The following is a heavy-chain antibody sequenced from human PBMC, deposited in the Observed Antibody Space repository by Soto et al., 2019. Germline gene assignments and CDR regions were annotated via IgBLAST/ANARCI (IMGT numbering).Heavy chain of an antibody. J-gene: IGHJ6*02. CDR2: ISYDGDNK. CDR1: GFTFSYHA. D-gene: IGHD2-2*01. Sequence: QVQLVESGGGVVQPGRSLRLSCAASGFTFSYHALNWVRQAPGKGLEWVAVISYDGDNKYIAEAGKGRPTISRDNPENTGSLQMNSLRTEDTARYFCARGTSTAAFSVMDVLAQGTTVTVSS. V-gene: IGHV3-30-3*01. CDR3: ARGTSTAAFSVMDV.